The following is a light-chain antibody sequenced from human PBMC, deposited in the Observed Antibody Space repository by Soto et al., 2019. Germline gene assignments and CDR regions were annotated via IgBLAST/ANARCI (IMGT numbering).Light chain of an antibody. CDR2: GAS. Sequence: EIVMTQSPATLSVSPGERATLSCRASQRISNNLAWYQQKAGQAPRLLIYGASTRATGIPARFSGSGSETEFTLTISSLQSEDFAVYYCQQYNNRYTFGQGTKVDIK. CDR3: QQYNNRYT. CDR1: QRISNN. V-gene: IGKV3-15*01. J-gene: IGKJ2*01.